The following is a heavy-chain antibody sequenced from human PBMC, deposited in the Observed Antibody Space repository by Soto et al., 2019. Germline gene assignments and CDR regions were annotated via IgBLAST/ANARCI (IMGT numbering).Heavy chain of an antibody. J-gene: IGHJ3*02. CDR3: ARVGYYDFWSGSLLGAFDI. D-gene: IGHD3-3*01. CDR1: GGSISSYY. CDR2: IYYSGST. V-gene: IGHV4-59*01. Sequence: SETLSLTCTVSGGSISSYYWSWIRQPPGKGLEWIGYIYYSGSTNYNPSLKSRVTISVDTSKNQFSLKLSSVTAADTAVYYCARVGYYDFWSGSLLGAFDIWGRGTMVTVSS.